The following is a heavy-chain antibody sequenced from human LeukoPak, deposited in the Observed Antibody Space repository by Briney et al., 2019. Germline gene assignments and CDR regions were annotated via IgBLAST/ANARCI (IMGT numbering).Heavy chain of an antibody. CDR1: GGSISSYY. CDR2: IYYSGST. D-gene: IGHD3-10*01. Sequence: SETLSLTCTVSGGSISSYYWSWIRQPPGKGLEWIGYIYYSGSTNYNPSLKSRVTISVDTPKNQFSLKLSSVTAADTAVYYCARGAESGSYYFDYWGQGTLVTVSS. J-gene: IGHJ4*02. CDR3: ARGAESGSYYFDY. V-gene: IGHV4-59*01.